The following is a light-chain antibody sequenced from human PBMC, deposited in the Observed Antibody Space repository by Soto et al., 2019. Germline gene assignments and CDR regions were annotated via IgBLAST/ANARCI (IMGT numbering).Light chain of an antibody. J-gene: IGKJ1*01. V-gene: IGKV1-8*01. CDR3: QQYYSYPQT. CDR1: QGISSY. CDR2: AAS. Sequence: AIRMTQSPSSFSASTGDRVTITCRASQGISSYLAWYQQKPGKAPKLLIYAASTLQSGVPSRFSGSGSGTDFTLTISCLQSEDCATYYCQQYYSYPQTFGQGTKGEIK.